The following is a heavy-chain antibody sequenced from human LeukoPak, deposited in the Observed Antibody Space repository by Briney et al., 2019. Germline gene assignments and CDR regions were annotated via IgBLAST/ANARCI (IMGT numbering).Heavy chain of an antibody. CDR3: ARHYQVAGTAPVTWFDP. V-gene: IGHV5-51*01. Sequence: GESLKISCKTSGYNFITYWIGWERQMPGKGLEWMGVIYPGDSNIRYSPSFQGQVSISADKSISTAYLHWSSLKASDTAMYYCARHYQVAGTAPVTWFDPWGQGTLVTVSS. CDR2: IYPGDSNI. J-gene: IGHJ5*02. D-gene: IGHD6-19*01. CDR1: GYNFITYW.